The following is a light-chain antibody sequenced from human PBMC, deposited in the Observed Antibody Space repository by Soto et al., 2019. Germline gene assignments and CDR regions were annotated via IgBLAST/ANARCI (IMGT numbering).Light chain of an antibody. CDR1: QSISSSY. V-gene: IGKV3-20*01. CDR2: GAS. Sequence: EIVLTQSPGTLSLSPGKRATLSCRDSQSISSSYLAWYQQRPGQAPRILIYGASSTATGIPDRFSGSGSGTEFTLTISSLQPDDFATYYCQQYNSYSTFGQGTKVDIK. CDR3: QQYNSYST. J-gene: IGKJ1*01.